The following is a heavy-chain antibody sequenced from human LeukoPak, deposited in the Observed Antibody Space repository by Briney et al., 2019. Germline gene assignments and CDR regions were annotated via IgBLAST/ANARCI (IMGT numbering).Heavy chain of an antibody. V-gene: IGHV3-43*02. CDR1: GFTFANYA. CDR2: ISGDGITT. CDR3: AKDHVYGGADD. Sequence: GGSLRLSCAASGFTFANYAMSWVRQAPGKGLEWVGLISGDGITTYYLDSVKGRFTISRDNSKNSLYLHMNSLRSEDTALYYCAKDHVYGGADDWGQGTLVTVSS. J-gene: IGHJ4*02. D-gene: IGHD4-23*01.